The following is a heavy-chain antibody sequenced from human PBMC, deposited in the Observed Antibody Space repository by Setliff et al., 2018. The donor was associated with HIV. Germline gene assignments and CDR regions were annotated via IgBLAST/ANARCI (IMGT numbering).Heavy chain of an antibody. CDR3: ARGTMVRGVLDY. CDR1: GGSISSYY. J-gene: IGHJ4*02. V-gene: IGHV4-4*07. CDR2: IYTSGST. Sequence: SETLSLTCTVSGGSISSYYWSWIRQPAGKGLEWIGRIYTSGSTNYNPSLKSRVTISVDTSKNQFSLKLSSVTAADTAVYYCARGTMVRGVLDYWGQGTLVTVSS. D-gene: IGHD3-10*01.